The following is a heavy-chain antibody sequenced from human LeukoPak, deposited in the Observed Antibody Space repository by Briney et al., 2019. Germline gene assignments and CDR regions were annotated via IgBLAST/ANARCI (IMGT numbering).Heavy chain of an antibody. J-gene: IGHJ4*02. CDR1: GGSISSSSYY. CDR2: IYYSGST. V-gene: IGHV4-39*07. CDR3: ARARRKLRYFDWLLNY. Sequence: SETLSLTCTVSGGSISSSSYYWAWIRQPPGKGLEWIGSIYYSGSTYYNPSLKSRVTISVDTSKNQFSLKLSSVTAADTAVYYCARARRKLRYFDWLLNYWGQGTLVTVSS. D-gene: IGHD3-9*01.